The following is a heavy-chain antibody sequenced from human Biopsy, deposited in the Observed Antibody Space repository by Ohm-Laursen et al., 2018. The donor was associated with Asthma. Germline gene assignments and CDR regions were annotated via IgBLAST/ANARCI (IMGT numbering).Heavy chain of an antibody. V-gene: IGHV1-18*04. CDR2: ISVYNGNT. D-gene: IGHD3-10*01. CDR3: ARAVDYSHYYGIDV. CDR1: GYTFIGYH. Sequence: AASVKVSCKTSGYTFIGYHIHWVRQAPGQGLEWMGWISVYNGNTKVAQKLQDRVTMITDTSTSTAYMELRSLRSDDTAVYFCARAVDYSHYYGIDVWGQGTTVTVS. J-gene: IGHJ6*02.